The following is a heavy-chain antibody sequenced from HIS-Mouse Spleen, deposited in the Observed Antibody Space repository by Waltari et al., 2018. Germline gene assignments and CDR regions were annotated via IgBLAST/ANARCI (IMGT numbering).Heavy chain of an antibody. CDR3: AGGVGSSWYYFDY. Sequence: EVQLVESGGGLIQPGGSLRLSCAASGFTVSSNYMSWVRQAPGKGREWFSVIYRGGSTYYAASVKGRFTISRDNSKNTLYLQMNSLRAEDTAVYYCAGGVGSSWYYFDYWGQGTLVTVSS. CDR1: GFTVSSNY. V-gene: IGHV3-53*01. D-gene: IGHD6-13*01. J-gene: IGHJ4*02. CDR2: IYRGGST.